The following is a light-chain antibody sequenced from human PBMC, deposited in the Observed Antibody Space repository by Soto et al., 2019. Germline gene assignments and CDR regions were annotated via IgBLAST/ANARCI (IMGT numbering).Light chain of an antibody. CDR2: ENV. J-gene: IGLJ3*02. CDR1: SSNIGKNH. V-gene: IGLV1-51*01. Sequence: QSVLTQPPSVSAAPGQKVTISCSGSSSNIGKNHVSWYQQLPRTAPKLLIYENVKRPSGIPDRFSGSKSGTSATLGITGLQAGDEADFYCGTWDDSLSAWVFAGGTQLTV. CDR3: GTWDDSLSAWV.